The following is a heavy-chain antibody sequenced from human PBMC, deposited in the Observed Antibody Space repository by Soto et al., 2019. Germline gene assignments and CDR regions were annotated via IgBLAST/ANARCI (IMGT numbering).Heavy chain of an antibody. V-gene: IGHV4-31*03. Sequence: QVQLQESGPGLVKPSQTLSLTCTVSGGSISTGGYYWSWIRQHPGKGLEWIGNIYHSGTTYYNPSLKSRVNRSVGTSKNKFSLKLASVSAAETAVYYCAWVRGNQLLGWFDPWGQGTLVSVSS. CDR3: AWVRGNQLLGWFDP. CDR1: GGSISTGGYY. CDR2: IYHSGTT. J-gene: IGHJ5*02. D-gene: IGHD2-2*01.